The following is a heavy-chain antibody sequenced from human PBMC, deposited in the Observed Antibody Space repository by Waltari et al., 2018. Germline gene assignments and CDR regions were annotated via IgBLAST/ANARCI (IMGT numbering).Heavy chain of an antibody. CDR3: ARDRGRGLYLDS. CDR1: GASIRGSYW. J-gene: IGHJ4*02. D-gene: IGHD2-15*01. CDR2: IHGSGRS. Sequence: QVQLQESGPGLVKPSGTLSVTCAVSGASIRGSYWWSWVRQPPGKGLEWIGQIHGSGRSNYNPSLESRVTVSMDTSSNHFSLTVTSATAADTAVYYCARDRGRGLYLDSWGQGTLVTVSS. V-gene: IGHV4-4*02.